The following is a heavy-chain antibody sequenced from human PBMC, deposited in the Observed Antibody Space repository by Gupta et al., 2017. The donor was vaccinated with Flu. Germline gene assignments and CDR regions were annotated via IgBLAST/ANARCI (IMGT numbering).Heavy chain of an antibody. Sequence: EGQLVESGGGLVQPGGSLRLSCAAFGFAFTNYWLHWVRQVPGKGLTWVSRINKDGSITGYAASVKGRFTISRDNAKNTVFLQMNSPRAEDTAIYYCARGGYSGSYYRFDPWGQGTLVTVSS. V-gene: IGHV3-74*01. CDR3: ARGGYSGSYYRFDP. CDR1: GFAFTNYW. D-gene: IGHD1-26*01. CDR2: INKDGSIT. J-gene: IGHJ5*02.